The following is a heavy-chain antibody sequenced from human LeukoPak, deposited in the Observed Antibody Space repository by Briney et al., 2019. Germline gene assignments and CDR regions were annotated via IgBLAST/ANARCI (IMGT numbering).Heavy chain of an antibody. V-gene: IGHV1-46*03. J-gene: IGHJ5*02. Sequence: ASVKVSCKASGYTFTGYYMHWVRQAPGQGLEWMGIINPSGGSTSYAQKFQGRVTTTRDTSTSTVYMELSSLRSEDTAVYYCARDSAHYYDSSGRRKNWFDPWGQGTLVTVSS. D-gene: IGHD3-22*01. CDR2: INPSGGST. CDR3: ARDSAHYYDSSGRRKNWFDP. CDR1: GYTFTGYY.